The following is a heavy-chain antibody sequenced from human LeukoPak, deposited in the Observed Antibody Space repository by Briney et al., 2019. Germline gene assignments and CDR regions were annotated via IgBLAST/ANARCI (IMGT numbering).Heavy chain of an antibody. J-gene: IGHJ4*02. CDR1: GGSFSGYY. D-gene: IGHD3-16*01. CDR2: INHSGST. CDR3: GGGIYRPNGFGY. Sequence: SETLSLTCAVYGGSFSGYYWSWIRQPPGKGLEWIGEINHSGSTNYNPSLKSRVTISVDTSKNQFSLKLSSVTAADTAVYYCGGGIYRPNGFGYGGQGTLVTVSS. V-gene: IGHV4-34*01.